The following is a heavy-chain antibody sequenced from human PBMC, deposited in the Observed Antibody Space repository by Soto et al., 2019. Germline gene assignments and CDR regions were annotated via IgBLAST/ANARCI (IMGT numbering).Heavy chain of an antibody. CDR3: ARSGGYYGSGSYYNVHGMDV. CDR2: ISSSSSYI. J-gene: IGHJ6*02. D-gene: IGHD3-10*01. CDR1: GFTFSSYS. Sequence: EVQLVESGGGLVKPGGSLRLSCAASGFTFSSYSMNWVRQAPGKGLEWVSSISSSSSYIYYAGSVKGRFTISRDNAKNSLYLQMNSLRAEDTAVYYCARSGGYYGSGSYYNVHGMDVWGQGTTVTVSS. V-gene: IGHV3-21*01.